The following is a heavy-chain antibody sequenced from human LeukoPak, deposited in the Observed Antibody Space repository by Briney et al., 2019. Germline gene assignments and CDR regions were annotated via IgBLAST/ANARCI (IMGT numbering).Heavy chain of an antibody. CDR1: GFIFDVYA. CDR2: LRWNSGSR. Sequence: GGSLRLSCAASGFIFDVYAMHWAGEARGRGVGGLSGLRWNSGSRGYADSVKGRFTISRDNAKNSLYLQLNSLRAEDMALYYCAKDTQPNFGVFITLDYWGQGTLVTVSS. CDR3: AKDTQPNFGVFITLDY. D-gene: IGHD3-10*01. V-gene: IGHV3-9*03. J-gene: IGHJ4*02.